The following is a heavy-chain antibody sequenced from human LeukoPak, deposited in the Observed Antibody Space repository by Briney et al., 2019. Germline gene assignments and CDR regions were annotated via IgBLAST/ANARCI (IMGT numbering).Heavy chain of an antibody. CDR1: GYTFTGYY. CDR3: ARAVTMIVVPQVGY. V-gene: IGHV1-2*02. CDR2: INPNSGGT. Sequence: ASVKVSCKASGYTFTGYYMHWVRQAPGQGLEWMGWINPNSGGTNYAQKFQGRVTMTRDTSISTAYMELSRLRSDDTAVYYCARAVTMIVVPQVGYWGQGTLVTVSS. J-gene: IGHJ4*02. D-gene: IGHD3-22*01.